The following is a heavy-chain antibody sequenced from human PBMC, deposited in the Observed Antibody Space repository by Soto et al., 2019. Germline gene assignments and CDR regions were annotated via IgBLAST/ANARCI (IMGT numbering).Heavy chain of an antibody. CDR3: AIQVIDYGDYGSYYYYMDV. V-gene: IGHV5-51*01. Sequence: PGESLKISCKGSGYSFTSYWIGWVRQMPGKGLEWMGIIYPGDSDTRYSPSFQGQVTISADKSISTAYLQWSSLKASDTAMYYCAIQVIDYGDYGSYYYYMDVWGKGTTVTV. CDR2: IYPGDSDT. CDR1: GYSFTSYW. J-gene: IGHJ6*03. D-gene: IGHD4-17*01.